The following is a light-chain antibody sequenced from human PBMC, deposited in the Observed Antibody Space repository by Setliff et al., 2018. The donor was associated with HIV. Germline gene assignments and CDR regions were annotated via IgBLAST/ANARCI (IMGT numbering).Light chain of an antibody. V-gene: IGLV2-14*03. CDR2: DVS. CDR3: SSYTSSVTVI. J-gene: IGLJ2*01. Sequence: QSALTQPRSVSGSPGQSVTISCTGTSSDVGGYNYVSWYQQHPGKAPKLVIYDVSNRPSGVSNRFSGSKSGNTASLTISGLQAEDEADYYCSSYTSSVTVIFGGGTKVTVL. CDR1: SSDVGGYNY.